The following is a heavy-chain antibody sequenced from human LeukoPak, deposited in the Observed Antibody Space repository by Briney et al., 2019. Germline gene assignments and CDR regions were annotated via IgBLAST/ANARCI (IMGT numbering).Heavy chain of an antibody. CDR3: ASAYYGSGPRASFDY. CDR1: GDSISNYY. J-gene: IGHJ4*02. Sequence: SETLSLTCTVSGDSISNYYWSWIRQPAGKGLEWIGRIYTSGSTNYNPSLKSRVTISVDKSKNQFSLKLSSVTAADTAVYYCASAYYGSGPRASFDYWGQGTLVTVSS. D-gene: IGHD3-10*01. V-gene: IGHV4-4*07. CDR2: IYTSGST.